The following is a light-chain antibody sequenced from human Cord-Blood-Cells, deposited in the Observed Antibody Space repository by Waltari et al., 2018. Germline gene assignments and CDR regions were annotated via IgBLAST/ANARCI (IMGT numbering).Light chain of an antibody. Sequence: EIVLTQYPGTLSLSPGERTTLSCRASQSVSGSYLAWYQQKPDQAPRLLIYGASSRATGIPDRFSGSESGTDFTLTISRLEPEDFAVYYCQQYGSSYTFGQGTKLEIK. J-gene: IGKJ2*01. CDR1: QSVSGSY. CDR2: GAS. V-gene: IGKV3-20*01. CDR3: QQYGSSYT.